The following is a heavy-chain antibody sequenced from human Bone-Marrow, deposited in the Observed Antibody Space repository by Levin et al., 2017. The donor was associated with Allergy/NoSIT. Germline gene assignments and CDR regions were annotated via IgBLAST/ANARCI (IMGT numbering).Heavy chain of an antibody. CDR3: ARDVAAAGINAYFDY. CDR1: RFTFSNYA. D-gene: IGHD6-13*01. J-gene: IGHJ4*02. V-gene: IGHV3-30-3*01. Sequence: GGSLRLSCAASRFTFSNYAMHWVRQAPGKGLEWVAVISYDGSNKYYADSVKGRFTISRDNSKNTLYLQMNSLRTEDTAVYYCARDVAAAGINAYFDYWGQGNLVTVSS. CDR2: ISYDGSNK.